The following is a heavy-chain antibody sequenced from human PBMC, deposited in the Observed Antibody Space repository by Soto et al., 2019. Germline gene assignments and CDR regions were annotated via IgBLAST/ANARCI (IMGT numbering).Heavy chain of an antibody. J-gene: IGHJ4*02. CDR1: GFTFSSYA. V-gene: IGHV3-23*01. CDR3: AKGSGPHRPYYFDY. Sequence: EVQLLESGGGLVQPGGSLRLSCAASGFTFSSYAMSWVRQAPGKGLDWISAINDGGTSTYYADSVEGRLTISRDNSKNTLYLQMNSLRSDETAVYYRAKGSGPHRPYYFDYWGQGILVTASS. D-gene: IGHD6-25*01. CDR2: INDGGTST.